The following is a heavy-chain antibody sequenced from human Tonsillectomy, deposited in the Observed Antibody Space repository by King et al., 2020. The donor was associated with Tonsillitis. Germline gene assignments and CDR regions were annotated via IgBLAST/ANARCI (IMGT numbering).Heavy chain of an antibody. Sequence: VQLVESGGGLVQRGGSLRLSCSASGFTFSSHSMHWVRQAPGKGLEYLSAISSYGGSTYYADSVKGRFTISRDNSNNTLYLQMTSLRAEDTAVYYCVKGXXXXXYYXXSGPFXYWGXGTLVTVSS. CDR1: GFTFSSHS. CDR3: VKGXXXXXYYXXSGPFXY. CDR2: ISSYGGST. V-gene: IGHV3-64D*06. D-gene: IGHD3-22*01. J-gene: IGHJ4*01.